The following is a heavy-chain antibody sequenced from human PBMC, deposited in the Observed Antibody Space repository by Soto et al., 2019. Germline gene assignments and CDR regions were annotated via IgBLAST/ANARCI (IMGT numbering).Heavy chain of an antibody. CDR2: VRSKAYGGTT. J-gene: IGHJ4*02. V-gene: IGHV3-49*03. CDR3: AKVYGSGTYLPDY. Sequence: GGSLRLSCTASGFTFGDFGMSWFRQAPGKGLEWVGFVRSKAYGGTTEYAASVQGRFTISKDDSKSIAYLQMNSLKTEDTAVYYCAKVYGSGTYLPDYWGPGTLVTVPS. D-gene: IGHD3-10*01. CDR1: GFTFGDFG.